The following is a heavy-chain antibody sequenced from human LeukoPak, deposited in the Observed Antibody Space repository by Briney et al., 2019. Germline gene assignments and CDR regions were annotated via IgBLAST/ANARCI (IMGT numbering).Heavy chain of an antibody. CDR1: GFTFDDYA. D-gene: IGHD2-2*01. Sequence: GGSQRLSCAASGFTFDDYAMHWVRQAPGKGLEWVSLISGDGGSTYYADSVKGRFTISRDNSKNSLYLQMNSLRTEDTALYYCASAMYYYYYGMDVWGQGTTVTVSS. V-gene: IGHV3-43*02. CDR3: ASAMYYYYYGMDV. J-gene: IGHJ6*02. CDR2: ISGDGGST.